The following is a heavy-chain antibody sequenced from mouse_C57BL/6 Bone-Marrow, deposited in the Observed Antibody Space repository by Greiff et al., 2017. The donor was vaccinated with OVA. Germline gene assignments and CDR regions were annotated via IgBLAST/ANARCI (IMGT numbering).Heavy chain of an antibody. Sequence: EVQLQQSGPELVKPGASVKISCKASGYTFTDYYMNWVKQSHGKSLEWIGDINPNNGGTSYNQKFKGKATLTVDKSSSTAYMELRSLTSEDSAVYYCARKGTIYYGNYWTGTGAMDYWGQGTSVTVSS. CDR1: GYTFTDYY. CDR2: INPNNGGT. J-gene: IGHJ4*01. D-gene: IGHD2-1*01. CDR3: ARKGTIYYGNYWTGTGAMDY. V-gene: IGHV1-26*01.